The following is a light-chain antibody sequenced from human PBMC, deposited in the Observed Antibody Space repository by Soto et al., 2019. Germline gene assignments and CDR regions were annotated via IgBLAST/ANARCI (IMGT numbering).Light chain of an antibody. CDR3: SSYTTISTYV. CDR1: SRDVGGYNY. Sequence: QAVVTQPASVSGSPGQSITISCTGTSRDVGGYNYVSWYQQHPGKAPKLMIYDVRNRPSGVSNRFSGSKSVNTASLTISGLQAEDDADYYCSSYTTISTYVFGTGTKLTVL. V-gene: IGLV2-14*01. J-gene: IGLJ1*01. CDR2: DVR.